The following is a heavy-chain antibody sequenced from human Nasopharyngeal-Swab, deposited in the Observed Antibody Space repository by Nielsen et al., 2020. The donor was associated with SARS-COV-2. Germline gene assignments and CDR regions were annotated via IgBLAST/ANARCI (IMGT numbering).Heavy chain of an antibody. Sequence: ASVKVSCKASGYIFTSYDISWVRQARGQGLGWMGWIGAYNGNTNYAQKFQDRVTMTTDTSTSTVYMELRSLRSDDTAVYYCARHGVAEDYWGQGTLVTVSS. D-gene: IGHD3-3*01. CDR3: ARHGVAEDY. CDR1: GYIFTSYD. V-gene: IGHV1-18*01. J-gene: IGHJ4*02. CDR2: IGAYNGNT.